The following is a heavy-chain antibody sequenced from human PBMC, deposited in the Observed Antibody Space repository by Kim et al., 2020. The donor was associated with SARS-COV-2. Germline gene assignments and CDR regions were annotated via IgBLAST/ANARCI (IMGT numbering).Heavy chain of an antibody. Sequence: ASVKVSCKASGYTFTSYYMHWVRQAPGQGLEWMGIINPSGGSTSYAQKFQGRVTMTRDTSTSTVYMELSSLRSEDTAVYYCARDNLLVYYYDSSGSRLGAFDIWGQGTMVTVSS. J-gene: IGHJ3*02. V-gene: IGHV1-46*01. D-gene: IGHD3-22*01. CDR3: ARDNLLVYYYDSSGSRLGAFDI. CDR1: GYTFTSYY. CDR2: INPSGGST.